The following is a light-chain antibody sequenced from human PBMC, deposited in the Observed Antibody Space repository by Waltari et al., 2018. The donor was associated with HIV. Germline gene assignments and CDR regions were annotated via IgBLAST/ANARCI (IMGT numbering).Light chain of an antibody. Sequence: QSALTQTASVSGSPGQSITISCTGTNSDVGGYNFVSWYQHHPGRAPKIIIYDVTNRASGVSSRFSGSTSGNTSARPSCGLEAWDEADDFCSSYTRSSTHYVFGTGTKVTV. J-gene: IGLJ1*01. V-gene: IGLV2-14*03. CDR1: NSDVGGYNF. CDR3: SSYTRSSTHYV. CDR2: DVT.